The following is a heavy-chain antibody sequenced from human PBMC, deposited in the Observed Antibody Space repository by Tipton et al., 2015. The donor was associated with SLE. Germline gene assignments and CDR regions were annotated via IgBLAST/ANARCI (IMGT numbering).Heavy chain of an antibody. J-gene: IGHJ4*02. Sequence: GSLRLSCAASGLTFSSYAMSWVRQAPGKGLEWVSAISGSGGSSYYADSVKGRFTISRDNAKNSLYLQMNSLRAEDTAVYYCARDRRAWLTPYYFDYWGQGTLVTVSS. CDR2: ISGSGGSS. V-gene: IGHV3-23*01. CDR3: ARDRRAWLTPYYFDY. CDR1: GLTFSSYA. D-gene: IGHD3-22*01.